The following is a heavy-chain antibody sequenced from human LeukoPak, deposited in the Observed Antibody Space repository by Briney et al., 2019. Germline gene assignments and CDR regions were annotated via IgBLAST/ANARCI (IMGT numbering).Heavy chain of an antibody. V-gene: IGHV1-2*04. CDR3: ARGGIYSSSWYGFTDAFDI. CDR1: GYTFTDYY. CDR2: INPNSGGT. Sequence: ASVKVSCKASGYTFTDYYMHWVRQAPGQGLEWMGWINPNSGGTNYAQKFQGWVTMTRDTSISTAYMELSRLRSDDPAVYYCARGGIYSSSWYGFTDAFDIWGQGTMVTVSS. D-gene: IGHD6-13*01. J-gene: IGHJ3*02.